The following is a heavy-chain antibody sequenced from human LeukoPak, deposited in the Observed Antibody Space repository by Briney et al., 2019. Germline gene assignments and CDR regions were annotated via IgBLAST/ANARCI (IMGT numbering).Heavy chain of an antibody. CDR1: GGSISSYY. V-gene: IGHV4-4*07. CDR3: AREKAYDSRQGVRGDALDI. D-gene: IGHD3-22*01. CDR2: IYTSGST. Sequence: SETLSLTCTVSGGSISSYYWSWIRQPAGKGLEWIGRIYTSGSTNYNPSLKSRVTMSVDTSKNQFSLKLGSVTAADTALYYCAREKAYDSRQGVRGDALDIWGQGTMVTVSS. J-gene: IGHJ3*02.